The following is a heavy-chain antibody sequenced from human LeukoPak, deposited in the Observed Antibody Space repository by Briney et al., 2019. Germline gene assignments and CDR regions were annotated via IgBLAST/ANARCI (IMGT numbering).Heavy chain of an antibody. D-gene: IGHD2-15*01. CDR3: ARESSGGYFDY. J-gene: IGHJ4*02. CDR1: GHTFTNKF. Sequence: ASVKVSCKASGHTFTNKFLHWVRQAPGQELEWMGVIYPSDDSTNYAQKFQDGVTMTRDTSTSTVYMELSSLRSEDTAVYYCARESSGGYFDYWGQGTLVTVSS. CDR2: IYPSDDST. V-gene: IGHV1-46*01.